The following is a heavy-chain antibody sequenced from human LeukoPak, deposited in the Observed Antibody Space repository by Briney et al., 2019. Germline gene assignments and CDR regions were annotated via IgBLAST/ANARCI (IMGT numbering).Heavy chain of an antibody. CDR3: AREEQHQRGRHFEY. J-gene: IGHJ4*02. CDR1: GYTFTGYY. CDR2: INPNSGGT. Sequence: ASVTVSFKASGYTFTGYYMHWVRQAPGQGLEWMGWINPNSGGTNYAQKFQGRVTMTSDKSISTAYMELSRLRSDDTAVYYCAREEQHQRGRHFEYWGQGTLVTVSS. V-gene: IGHV1-2*02. D-gene: IGHD6-13*01.